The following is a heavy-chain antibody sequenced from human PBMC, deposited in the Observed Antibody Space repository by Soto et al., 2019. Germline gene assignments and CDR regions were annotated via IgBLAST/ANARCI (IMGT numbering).Heavy chain of an antibody. Sequence: QVQLMQSGAEVKKPGASVKVSCKASGDTFTDYYIHWVRQAPGQGLEWMGTVNPSGGHTTYAQHFLGRVTKTRDTSTRTLYRELSGLTSGATAVYYSARGGHVVVVTAALDYWGQGTLVTVSS. CDR2: VNPSGGHT. CDR1: GDTFTDYY. V-gene: IGHV1-46*01. CDR3: ARGGHVVVVTAALDY. D-gene: IGHD2-21*02. J-gene: IGHJ4*02.